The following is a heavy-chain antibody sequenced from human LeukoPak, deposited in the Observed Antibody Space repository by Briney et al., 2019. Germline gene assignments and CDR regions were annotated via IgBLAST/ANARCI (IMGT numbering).Heavy chain of an antibody. Sequence: PGGSLRLSCAASGFTFDDYGMTWVRQAPGKGLEWVSGINNNGGSAGYAESVKGRFTISRDNAKNSLYLQMNSLRAEDTAVYYCARDSGSYHSLGAFDIWGQGTMVTVSS. CDR2: INNNGGSA. CDR3: ARDSGSYHSLGAFDI. V-gene: IGHV3-20*04. J-gene: IGHJ3*02. D-gene: IGHD1-26*01. CDR1: GFTFDDYG.